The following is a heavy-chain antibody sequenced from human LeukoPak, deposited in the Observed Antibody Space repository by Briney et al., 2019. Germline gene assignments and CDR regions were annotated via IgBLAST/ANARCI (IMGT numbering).Heavy chain of an antibody. D-gene: IGHD3-22*01. CDR2: ISSSSSYI. Sequence: GGSLRLSCAASGFTFSSYSMNWVGQAPGKGVEWVSSISSSSSYIYYAPSVKARFTISRDNAKNSLYLQMNSLRAEDTAVYYCARDSSDGFDYWGQGTLVTVSS. CDR3: ARDSSDGFDY. CDR1: GFTFSSYS. J-gene: IGHJ4*02. V-gene: IGHV3-21*01.